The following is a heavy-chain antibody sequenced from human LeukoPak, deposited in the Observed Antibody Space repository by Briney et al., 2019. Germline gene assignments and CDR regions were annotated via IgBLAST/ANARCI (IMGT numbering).Heavy chain of an antibody. CDR3: AKDMGRRIFGVAYDAFHI. CDR2: MRNDGSQI. V-gene: IGHV3-30*02. Sequence: GGSRRLSCAASGFTFSSYAMHWVRQAPGKGLEWVASMRNDGSQIYHADSVKGRFTISRDNSKNTLYLQMNSLRVEDTAIYYCAKDMGRRIFGVAYDAFHIWGQGTMVTVSS. CDR1: GFTFSSYA. D-gene: IGHD3-3*01. J-gene: IGHJ3*02.